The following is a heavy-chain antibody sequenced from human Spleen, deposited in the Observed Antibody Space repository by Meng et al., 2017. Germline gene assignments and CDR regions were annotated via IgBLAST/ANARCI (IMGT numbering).Heavy chain of an antibody. V-gene: IGHV4-34*01. CDR1: GVSFSGDY. CDR2: INHSVST. D-gene: IGHD3-22*01. CDR3: ARDVSDTVIALDI. J-gene: IGHJ3*02. Sequence: QGQHRHGGAALWRPSVPLSPTGAVYGVSFSGDYWSLIRQPPGRGLGWIGEINHSVSTNYNPSLKSRVTISVDTSKNQFSLKLSSVTAADTAVYYCARDVSDTVIALDIWGQGTMVTVSS.